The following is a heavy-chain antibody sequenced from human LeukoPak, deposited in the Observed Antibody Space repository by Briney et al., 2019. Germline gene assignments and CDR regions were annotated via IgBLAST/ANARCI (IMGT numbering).Heavy chain of an antibody. V-gene: IGHV3-23*01. Sequence: GGSLRLSCAASGFTFSSYAMSWVRQAPGKGLEWVSAISGSGGSTYYADSVKGRFTISRDNSKNTLYLQMNSLRAEDTAVYYCAKAISYSRSWYYFDYWGQGTLVTVSS. CDR1: GFTFSSYA. CDR2: ISGSGGST. D-gene: IGHD6-13*01. CDR3: AKAISYSRSWYYFDY. J-gene: IGHJ4*02.